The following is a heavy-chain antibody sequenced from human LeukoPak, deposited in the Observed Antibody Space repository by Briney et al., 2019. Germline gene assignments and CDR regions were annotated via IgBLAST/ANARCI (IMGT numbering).Heavy chain of an antibody. V-gene: IGHV3-21*01. CDR1: GFTFSSYS. Sequence: PGGSLRLSCAASGFTFSSYSMNWVRQAPGKGLEWVSSISSSSSYIYYADSVKGRFTISRDNAKNSLYLQMNSLRAEDTAVYYCARDQDYGDSYFDYWGQGTLVTASS. CDR2: ISSSSSYI. CDR3: ARDQDYGDSYFDY. D-gene: IGHD4-17*01. J-gene: IGHJ4*02.